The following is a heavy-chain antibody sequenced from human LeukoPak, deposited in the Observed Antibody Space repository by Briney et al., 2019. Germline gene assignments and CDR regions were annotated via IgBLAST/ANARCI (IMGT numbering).Heavy chain of an antibody. CDR2: IWYDGSNK. D-gene: IGHD6-6*01. J-gene: IGHJ6*02. Sequence: GRSLRLSCAASGFTFSSYGMHWVRQAPGKGLEWVAVIWYDGSNKYYADSVKGRFTISRDNSKNTLYLQMNSLRAEDTAVYYCAREPTRYSSSPLSSTFGGMDVWGQGTTVTVSS. CDR1: GFTFSSYG. CDR3: AREPTRYSSSPLSSTFGGMDV. V-gene: IGHV3-33*01.